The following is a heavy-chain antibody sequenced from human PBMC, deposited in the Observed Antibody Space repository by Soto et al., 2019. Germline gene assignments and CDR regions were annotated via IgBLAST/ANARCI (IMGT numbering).Heavy chain of an antibody. CDR2: INHSGST. CDR3: ARSFLTGYNWFDP. J-gene: IGHJ5*02. Sequence: PSETLSLTCAVYGGSFSGYYWSWIRQPPGKGLEWIGEINHSGSTNYNPSLKSRVTISVDTSKNQFSLKLSSVTAADTAVYYCARSFLTGYNWFDPWGQGTLVTVSS. D-gene: IGHD3-9*01. V-gene: IGHV4-34*01. CDR1: GGSFSGYY.